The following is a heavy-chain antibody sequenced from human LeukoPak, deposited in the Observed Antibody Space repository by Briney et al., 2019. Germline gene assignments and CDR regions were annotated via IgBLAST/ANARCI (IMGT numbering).Heavy chain of an antibody. J-gene: IGHJ4*02. CDR3: ARDRGIAAAEDDY. CDR1: GFTFDDYG. V-gene: IGHV3-20*04. Sequence: GGSLRLSCAASGFTFDDYGMSWVRQAPGKGLEWVSGINWNGGSTGYADSVKGRFTISRDNAKHSLYLQMTSLRAEDTALYYCARDRGIAAAEDDYWGQGTLVTVSS. CDR2: INWNGGST. D-gene: IGHD6-13*01.